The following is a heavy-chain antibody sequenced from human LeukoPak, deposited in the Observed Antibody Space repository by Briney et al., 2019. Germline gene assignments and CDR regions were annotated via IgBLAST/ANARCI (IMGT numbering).Heavy chain of an antibody. J-gene: IGHJ4*02. D-gene: IGHD6-13*01. V-gene: IGHV4-59*01. Sequence: SETLSLTCTVSGGSISAYYWSWIRQPPGKGLDWVGYIHYSGNTNYNPSLKSRVTISLDTSKNQFSLKLSSVTAADTAVYYCARVDRLAAADYWGQGTLVTVSS. CDR2: IHYSGNT. CDR3: ARVDRLAAADY. CDR1: GGSISAYY.